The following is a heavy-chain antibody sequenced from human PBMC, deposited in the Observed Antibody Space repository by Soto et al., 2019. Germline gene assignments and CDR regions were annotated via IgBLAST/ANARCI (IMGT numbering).Heavy chain of an antibody. CDR3: ARDPDYSTANWFDP. Sequence: GGSLRLSCAASGFTFSSYSMNWVRQAPGKGLEWVSYISSSSSTIYYADSVKGRFTISRDNAKNSLYLQMNSLRAEDTAVYYCARDPDYSTANWFDPWDQGTLVTVSS. J-gene: IGHJ5*02. V-gene: IGHV3-48*01. D-gene: IGHD4-4*01. CDR1: GFTFSSYS. CDR2: ISSSSSTI.